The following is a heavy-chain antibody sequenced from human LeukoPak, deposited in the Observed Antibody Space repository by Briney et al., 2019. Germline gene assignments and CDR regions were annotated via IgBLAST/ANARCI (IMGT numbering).Heavy chain of an antibody. CDR1: GFTFSSYS. CDR3: AVTTVGFALDY. V-gene: IGHV3-48*04. D-gene: IGHD4-17*01. Sequence: TGGSLRLSCAASGFTFSSYSMNWVRQAPGKGLEWVSYISSSSSTIYYADSVKGRFTISRDNAKNSLYLQMNSLRAEDTAVYYCAVTTVGFALDYWGQGTLVTVSS. J-gene: IGHJ4*02. CDR2: ISSSSSTI.